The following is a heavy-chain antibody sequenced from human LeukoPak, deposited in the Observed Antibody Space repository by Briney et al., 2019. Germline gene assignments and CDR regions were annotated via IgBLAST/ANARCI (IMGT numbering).Heavy chain of an antibody. CDR1: GFTFSSYS. CDR2: ISSSSSYI. CDR3: ASDYSSSWYRKDY. V-gene: IGHV3-21*01. J-gene: IGHJ4*02. D-gene: IGHD6-13*01. Sequence: PGGSLRLSCAASGFTFSSYSMNWVRQAPGKGLEWVSSISSSSSYIYYADSVKGRFTISRDNAKNSLYLQMNSLRAEDTAVYYCASDYSSSWYRKDYWGQGTLVTVSS.